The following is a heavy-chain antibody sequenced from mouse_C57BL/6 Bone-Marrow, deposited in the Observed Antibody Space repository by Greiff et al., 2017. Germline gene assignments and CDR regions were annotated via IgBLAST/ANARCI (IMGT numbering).Heavy chain of an antibody. CDR1: GYTFTSSG. CDR3: ARTGYGSSCAY. Sequence: QVQLQQSGAELARPGASVKLSCKASGYTFTSSGISWVKQRTGQGLEWIGEIYPRSGNTYYNEKFKGKATLTADKSSSTAYMELRSLTSEDSAVYFCARTGYGSSCAYWGQGTLVTVSA. J-gene: IGHJ3*01. CDR2: IYPRSGNT. D-gene: IGHD1-1*01. V-gene: IGHV1-81*01.